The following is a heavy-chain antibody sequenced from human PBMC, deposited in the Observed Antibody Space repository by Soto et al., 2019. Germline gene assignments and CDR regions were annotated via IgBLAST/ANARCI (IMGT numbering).Heavy chain of an antibody. CDR2: ISYDGSNK. D-gene: IGHD1-26*01. J-gene: IGHJ4*02. V-gene: IGHV3-30*18. Sequence: QVQLVESGGGVVQPGRSLRLSCAASGFTFSSYGMHWVRQAPGKGLEWVAVISYDGSNKYYADSVKGRFTISRDNSKNTLYLQMNRLRAEDTAVYYCAKDSHYSRVEYFDYWGQGTLVTVSS. CDR1: GFTFSSYG. CDR3: AKDSHYSRVEYFDY.